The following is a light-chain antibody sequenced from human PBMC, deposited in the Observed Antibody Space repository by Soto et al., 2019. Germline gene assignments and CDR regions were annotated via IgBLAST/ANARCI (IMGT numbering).Light chain of an antibody. Sequence: QSALTQPASVSASPGQSITISCTGTSSDVGSYNLVSWYQQLPGKAPKLMIFGGTKRPSGISSRFSGSKSGNTASLTISGLQAEDEADYYCCSYAGSSTLYVLGTGTKVTVL. CDR2: GGT. CDR1: SSDVGSYNL. V-gene: IGLV2-23*01. CDR3: CSYAGSSTLYV. J-gene: IGLJ1*01.